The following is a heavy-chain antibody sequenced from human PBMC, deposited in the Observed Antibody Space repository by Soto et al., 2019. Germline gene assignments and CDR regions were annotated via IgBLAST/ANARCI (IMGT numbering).Heavy chain of an antibody. CDR3: AKAVVPDAMRHGMDV. D-gene: IGHD2-2*01. CDR2: ISGSGGST. Sequence: EVQLLESGGGLVQPGGSLRLSCAASGFTFSSYAMSWVRQAPGKGLEWVSAISGSGGSTFYADSVKGRFTISRDNSKNTLYLQMNSLRVEDTAVYYCAKAVVPDAMRHGMDVWGQGTTVTVSS. V-gene: IGHV3-23*01. J-gene: IGHJ6*02. CDR1: GFTFSSYA.